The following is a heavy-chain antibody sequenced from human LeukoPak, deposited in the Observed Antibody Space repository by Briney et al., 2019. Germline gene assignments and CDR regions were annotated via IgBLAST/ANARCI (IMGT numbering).Heavy chain of an antibody. CDR2: INHSGST. J-gene: IGHJ4*02. V-gene: IGHV4-34*01. Sequence: SETLSLTCAVYGGSFSGYYWSWIRQPPGKGLEWIWEINHSGSTNYNPSLKSRVTISVDTSKNQFSLKLSSVTAADTAVYYCARGRGCSGGSCYYGLNLFDYWGQGTLVTVSS. CDR1: GGSFSGYY. CDR3: ARGRGCSGGSCYYGLNLFDY. D-gene: IGHD2-15*01.